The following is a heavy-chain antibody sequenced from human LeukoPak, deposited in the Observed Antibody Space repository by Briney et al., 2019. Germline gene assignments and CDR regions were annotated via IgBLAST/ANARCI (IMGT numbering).Heavy chain of an antibody. CDR2: INWNGGST. Sequence: PGRSLRLSCAASGFTFADYGMSWVRQVSGKGLEWVSGINWNGGSTGYADSVKGRFTISRDNAKTSLYLQMNSLRAEDTALYYCARDFRGLRGVVDYWGQGTLVTVSS. CDR3: ARDFRGLRGVVDY. J-gene: IGHJ4*02. D-gene: IGHD4-17*01. V-gene: IGHV3-20*04. CDR1: GFTFADYG.